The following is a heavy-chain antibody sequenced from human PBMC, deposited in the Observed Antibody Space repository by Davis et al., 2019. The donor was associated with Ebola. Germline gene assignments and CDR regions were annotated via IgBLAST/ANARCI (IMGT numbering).Heavy chain of an antibody. CDR2: INWNGGSS. CDR3: ARVNALTGYSRFDS. D-gene: IGHD3-22*01. J-gene: IGHJ5*01. V-gene: IGHV3-20*01. CDR1: GFTFDDYA. Sequence: GESLKIPCAASGFTFDDYAMPWVRQAPGKGLEWVSGINWNGGSSGYADSVKGRFTISRDNAKNSLYLQMNSLRAEDTAFYHCARVNALTGYSRFDSWGQGTLVTVSS.